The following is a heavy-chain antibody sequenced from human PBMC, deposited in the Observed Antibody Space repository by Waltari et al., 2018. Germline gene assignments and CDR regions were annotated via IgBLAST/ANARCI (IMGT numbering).Heavy chain of an antibody. CDR1: GYSISSGYY. Sequence: QVQLQESGPGLVKPSETLSLTCTVSGYSISSGYYWGWIRPPPGKGLEWIGSIYHSGSTYYNPSLKSRVTISVDTSKNQFSLKLSSVTAADTAVYYCARETTSRDGYNHFDYWGQGTLVTVSS. CDR3: ARETTSRDGYNHFDY. CDR2: IYHSGST. J-gene: IGHJ4*02. D-gene: IGHD5-12*01. V-gene: IGHV4-38-2*02.